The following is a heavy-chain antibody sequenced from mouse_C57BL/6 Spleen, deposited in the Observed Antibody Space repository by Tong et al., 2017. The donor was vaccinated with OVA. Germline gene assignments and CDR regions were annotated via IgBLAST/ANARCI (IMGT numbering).Heavy chain of an antibody. Sequence: VQLQESGTELVKPGASVKLSCKASGYTFTSYWMHWVKQRPGQGLEWIGNINPSNGGTNYNEKFKSKATLTVDKSSSTAYMELSSLTSEDSAVYYCARDYYGSSWGYSFDSWGQGTTLTVSS. J-gene: IGHJ2*01. V-gene: IGHV1-53*01. CDR2: INPSNGGT. D-gene: IGHD1-1*01. CDR1: GYTFTSYW. CDR3: ARDYYGSSWGYSFDS.